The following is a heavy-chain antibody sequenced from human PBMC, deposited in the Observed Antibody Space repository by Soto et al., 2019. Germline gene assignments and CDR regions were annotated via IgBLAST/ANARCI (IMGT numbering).Heavy chain of an antibody. Sequence: GGSLRLSCAASGFTFSSYSMNWVRQAPGKGLEWVSYISSSSSTIYYADSVKGRFTISRDNAKNSLYLQMNSLRDEDTAVYYCARGHRYSSKTYYYGMDVWGQGTTVTVSS. CDR2: ISSSSSTI. V-gene: IGHV3-48*02. J-gene: IGHJ6*02. CDR3: ARGHRYSSKTYYYGMDV. CDR1: GFTFSSYS. D-gene: IGHD4-4*01.